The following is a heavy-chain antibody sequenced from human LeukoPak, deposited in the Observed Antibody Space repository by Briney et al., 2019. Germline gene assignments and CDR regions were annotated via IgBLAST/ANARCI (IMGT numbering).Heavy chain of an antibody. CDR2: IKLDGSEK. CDR1: GGSISNRSYY. D-gene: IGHD3-16*01. V-gene: IGHV3-7*03. Sequence: ETLSLTCTVSGGSISNRSYYWGWIRQAPGKGLEWVANIKLDGSEKNYVDSVKGRFTISRDNAKNSLYLQMSNLRAEDTAVYFCTRGGGLDVWGQGATVTVSS. J-gene: IGHJ6*02. CDR3: TRGGGLDV.